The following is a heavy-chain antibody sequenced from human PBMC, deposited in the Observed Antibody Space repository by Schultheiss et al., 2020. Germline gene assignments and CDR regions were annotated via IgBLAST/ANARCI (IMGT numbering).Heavy chain of an antibody. CDR3: AKDPAYSSSWYYFDY. D-gene: IGHD6-13*01. CDR1: GYTFTSYY. V-gene: IGHV1-2*06. J-gene: IGHJ4*02. CDR2: INPNSGNT. Sequence: ASVKVSCKASGYTFTSYYMHWVRQAPGQGLEWMGRINPNSGNTNYAQKLQGRVTMTTDTSTSTAYMELSSLRSEDTAVYYCAKDPAYSSSWYYFDYWGQGTLVTVSS.